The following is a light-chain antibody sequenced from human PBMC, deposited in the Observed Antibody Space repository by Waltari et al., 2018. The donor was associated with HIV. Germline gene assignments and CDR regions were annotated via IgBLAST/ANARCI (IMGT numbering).Light chain of an antibody. CDR2: RSN. J-gene: IGLJ3*02. CDR3: ATWDDSLSGPV. CDR1: SSNIGRTS. V-gene: IGLV1-47*01. Sequence: QSVLTQPPSASGTPGQRVAIPCSGSSSNIGRTSVYWYQQLPGTAPKVLIYRSNQRPSGVPDRFSGSKSGTSASLAISALRSEDEADYYCATWDDSLSGPVFGGGTKLTVL.